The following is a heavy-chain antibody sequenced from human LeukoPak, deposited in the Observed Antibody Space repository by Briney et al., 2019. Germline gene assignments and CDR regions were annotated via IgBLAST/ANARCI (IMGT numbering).Heavy chain of an antibody. CDR2: INPNTGDT. J-gene: IGHJ1*01. Sequence: ASVKVSCKASGFTFNAYYIHRVRQAPGQGLEWMGWINPNTGDTNFAQKFQGRVAMTRDTSLSTAYMDLSRLTSDDTAVYYCAKQYSSDWNGLAEYFQHWGQGTLLTVSS. D-gene: IGHD6-19*01. V-gene: IGHV1-2*02. CDR3: AKQYSSDWNGLAEYFQH. CDR1: GFTFNAYY.